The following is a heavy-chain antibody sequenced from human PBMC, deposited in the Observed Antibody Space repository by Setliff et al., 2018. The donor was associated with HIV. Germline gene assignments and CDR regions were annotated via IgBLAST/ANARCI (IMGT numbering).Heavy chain of an antibody. CDR3: ASQIAVGI. Sequence: RLSCAASGSTFSSYWMHWVRQAPGKGLVWVSHINSDGSTTNYADSVKGRFTISRDNAKNTLYLEMNSLTAEDTAVYYCASQIAVGIWGQGTMVTVSS. CDR1: GSTFSSYW. CDR2: INSDGSTT. D-gene: IGHD6-19*01. V-gene: IGHV3-74*01. J-gene: IGHJ3*02.